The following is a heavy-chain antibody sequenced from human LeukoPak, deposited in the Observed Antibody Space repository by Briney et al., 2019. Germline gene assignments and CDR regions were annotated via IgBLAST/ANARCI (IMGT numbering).Heavy chain of an antibody. V-gene: IGHV4-39*01. CDR2: IYYSGST. J-gene: IGHJ4*02. Sequence: PSETLSLTCTVSGGSISSSSYYRGWIRQPPGKGLEWIGSIYYSGSTYYNPSLKSRVTISVDTSKNQFSLKLSSVTAADTAVYYCARSTPLLEEPFFDYWGQGTLVTVSS. CDR1: GGSISSSSYY. CDR3: ARSTPLLEEPFFDY. D-gene: IGHD3-3*01.